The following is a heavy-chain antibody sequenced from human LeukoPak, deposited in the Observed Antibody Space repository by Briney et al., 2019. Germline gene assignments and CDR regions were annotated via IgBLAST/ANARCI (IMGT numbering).Heavy chain of an antibody. CDR3: AREINPSILWWPTAPGRAFDI. V-gene: IGHV4-39*07. CDR1: GGSISSSSYY. D-gene: IGHD2-21*01. J-gene: IGHJ3*02. CDR2: IYYSGST. Sequence: SETLSLTCTVSGGSISSSSYYWGWIRQPPGKGLEWIGSIYYSGSTYYNPSLKSRVTISVDTSKNQFSLKLSSVTAADTAVYYCAREINPSILWWPTAPGRAFDIWGQGTMVTVSS.